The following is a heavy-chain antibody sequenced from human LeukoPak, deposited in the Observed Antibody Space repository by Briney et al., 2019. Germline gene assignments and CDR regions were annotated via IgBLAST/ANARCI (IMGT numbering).Heavy chain of an antibody. CDR3: AGGGAGDYGYYYYMDV. V-gene: IGHV4-39*07. D-gene: IGHD4-17*01. CDR1: GGSISSSSYY. Sequence: PSETLSLTCTVSGGSISSSSYYWGWIRQPPGEGLEWIGSIYYSGSTYYNPSLKSRVTISVDTSKNQFSLKLSSVTAADTAVYYCAGGGAGDYGYYYYMDVWGKGTTVTVS. J-gene: IGHJ6*03. CDR2: IYYSGST.